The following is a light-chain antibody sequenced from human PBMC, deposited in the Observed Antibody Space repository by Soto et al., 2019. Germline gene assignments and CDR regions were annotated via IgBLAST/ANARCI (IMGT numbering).Light chain of an antibody. CDR1: SSDVGVYNY. CDR2: DVS. J-gene: IGLJ1*01. Sequence: QSVLTQPRSVSGSPGQSVTISCTGTSSDVGVYNYVSWYQQYPGKAPKIMIYDVSKRPSGVPDRFSGSKSDSTASLTISGLQAEDEADYYCCSYEGSYTLVFGIGTKVTVL. V-gene: IGLV2-11*01. CDR3: CSYEGSYTLV.